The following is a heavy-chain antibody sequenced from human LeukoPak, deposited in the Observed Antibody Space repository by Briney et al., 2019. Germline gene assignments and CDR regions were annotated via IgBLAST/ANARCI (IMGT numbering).Heavy chain of an antibody. CDR2: IYHSGST. V-gene: IGHV4-38-2*02. Sequence: PSETLSLTCTVSGYSISSGYYWGWIRQPPGKGLEWIGSIYHSGSTYYNPSLKSRVTISIDTSKNQFSLRLTSVTAADTAVYFCATLVSTRYYFDYWGQGTLVTVSS. D-gene: IGHD5/OR15-5a*01. J-gene: IGHJ4*02. CDR3: ATLVSTRYYFDY. CDR1: GYSISSGYY.